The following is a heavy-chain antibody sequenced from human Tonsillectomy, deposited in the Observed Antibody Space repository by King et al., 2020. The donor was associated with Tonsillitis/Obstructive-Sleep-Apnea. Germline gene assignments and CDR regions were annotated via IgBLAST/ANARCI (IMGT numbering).Heavy chain of an antibody. Sequence: QLVQSGAEVKKPGSSVKVSCKTSGGTFSNYAISWVRQAPGQGLEWMGGIIPITGAANYAQKFQGRVTITADKSTSTSYMEMSSLGSEDTAVYYCARDICSSAGCKAYFYYGTDVWGQGTTVTVSS. CDR1: GGTFSNYA. D-gene: IGHD2-2*01. CDR3: ARDICSSAGCKAYFYYGTDV. CDR2: IIPITGAA. V-gene: IGHV1-69*10. J-gene: IGHJ6*02.